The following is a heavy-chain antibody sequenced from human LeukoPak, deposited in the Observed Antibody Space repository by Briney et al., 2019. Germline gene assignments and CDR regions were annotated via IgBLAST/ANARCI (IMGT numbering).Heavy chain of an antibody. J-gene: IGHJ4*02. CDR3: ARAHTEGFDY. CDR1: GFIFSKYW. CDR2: IKRDGSAI. Sequence: GGSLRLSCEASGFIFSKYWMTWVRQAPGKGLEWVANIKRDGSAIHYVDSVKGRFTISRDNAKNSLYLQMNSLRAEDTAVYYCARAHTEGFDYWGQGTLVTVSS. V-gene: IGHV3-7*01. D-gene: IGHD2-2*02.